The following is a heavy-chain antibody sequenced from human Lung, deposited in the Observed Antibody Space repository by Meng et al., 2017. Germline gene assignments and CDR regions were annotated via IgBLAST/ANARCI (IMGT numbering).Heavy chain of an antibody. Sequence: QVQLQEGGAWLLEPSETLSLTCVVSGGSFSDYYWSWIRQPPGKGLEWIGEINHSGSTNYNPSLESRATISVDTSQNNLSLKLSSVTAADSAVYYCARGPTTMAHDFDYWGQGTLVTVSS. J-gene: IGHJ4*02. CDR2: INHSGST. V-gene: IGHV4-34*01. CDR3: ARGPTTMAHDFDY. D-gene: IGHD4-11*01. CDR1: GGSFSDYY.